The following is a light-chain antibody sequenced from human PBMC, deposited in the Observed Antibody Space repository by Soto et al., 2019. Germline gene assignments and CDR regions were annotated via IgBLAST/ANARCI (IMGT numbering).Light chain of an antibody. CDR1: SSDVGPYNS. Sequence: QSALTQPASVSGSPGQSITISCTGISSDVGPYNSVSWYQHHPGKAPKLMIYEVTNRPSGVFNRFSGSKSGNTASLTISGLQAEDEADYYCSSYTSSSTPYVFGTGTKVTAL. CDR3: SSYTSSSTPYV. CDR2: EVT. V-gene: IGLV2-14*01. J-gene: IGLJ1*01.